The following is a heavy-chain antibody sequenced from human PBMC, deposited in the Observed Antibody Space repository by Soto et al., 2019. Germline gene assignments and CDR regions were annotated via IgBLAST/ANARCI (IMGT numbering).Heavy chain of an antibody. CDR3: ARGIPHYGDYGVDY. V-gene: IGHV3-30-3*01. CDR1: GFTFSSYA. D-gene: IGHD4-17*01. J-gene: IGHJ4*02. CDR2: ISYDGSNK. Sequence: QVQLVESGGGVVQPGRSLRLSCAASGFTFSSYAMHWVRQAPGKGLEWVAVISYDGSNKYYADSVKGRFTISRDNSKNTLYLQMNSLRAEDTAVYYCARGIPHYGDYGVDYWGQGTLVTVSS.